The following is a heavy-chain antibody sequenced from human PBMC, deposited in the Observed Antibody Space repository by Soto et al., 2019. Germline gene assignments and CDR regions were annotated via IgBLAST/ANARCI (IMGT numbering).Heavy chain of an antibody. CDR1: GYTFTSYT. V-gene: IGHV1-3*01. D-gene: IGHD2-8*02. CDR3: AREVGYCSVGFCYTYFHY. CDR2: VNAGNGKT. Sequence: QVQLLQSGAEVKKPGASVKVSCKASGYTFTSYTVHWVRQAPGQSLEWMGWVNAGNGKTKSSRNFKGRVTITRDTSASTVFLELRGLTSEDTAVYYCAREVGYCSVGFCYTYFHYWDQGTLVTVSS. J-gene: IGHJ1*01.